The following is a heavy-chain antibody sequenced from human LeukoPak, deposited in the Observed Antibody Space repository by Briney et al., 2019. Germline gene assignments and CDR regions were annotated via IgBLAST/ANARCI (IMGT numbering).Heavy chain of an antibody. V-gene: IGHV4-34*01. Sequence: PSETLSLTCAVYGGSFSGYYWSWIRQPPGKGLEWIGEINHSGSTNYNPSLKSRVTISVDTSKNQFSLKLSSVTAADTAVYYCARFPYYYDSSGYYYVNDAFDIWGQGTMVTVSS. D-gene: IGHD3-22*01. CDR2: INHSGST. CDR3: ARFPYYYDSSGYYYVNDAFDI. J-gene: IGHJ3*02. CDR1: GGSFSGYY.